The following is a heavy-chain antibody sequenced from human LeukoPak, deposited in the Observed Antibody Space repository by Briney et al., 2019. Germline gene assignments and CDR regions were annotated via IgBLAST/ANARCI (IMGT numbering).Heavy chain of an antibody. D-gene: IGHD2-2*01. J-gene: IGHJ5*02. V-gene: IGHV4-31*03. CDR2: IHYSGST. CDR3: ARDGCSGPSCRGNWFDP. CDR1: GGSISSGTYF. Sequence: SQTLSLTCTVSGGSISSGTYFWSWIRQHPGKGLEWIGYIHYSGSTYNNPSLKSRVTISVDTSKNQFSLKLSSVTAADTAVYYCARDGCSGPSCRGNWFDPWGQGTLVTVSS.